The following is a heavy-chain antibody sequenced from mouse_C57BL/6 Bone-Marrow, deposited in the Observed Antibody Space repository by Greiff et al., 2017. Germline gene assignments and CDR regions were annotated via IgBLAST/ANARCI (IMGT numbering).Heavy chain of an antibody. CDR3: ARVGTTDY. CDR2: ISYDGSN. Sequence: VQLKESGPGLVKPSQSLSLTCSVTGYSITSGYYWNWIRKFPGNKLEWMGYISYDGSNNYNPSLKNRISITRDTSKNQFFLKLNSVTTEDTATYYCARVGTTDYWGQGTTLTVSS. V-gene: IGHV3-6*01. CDR1: GYSITSGYY. D-gene: IGHD2-3*01. J-gene: IGHJ2*01.